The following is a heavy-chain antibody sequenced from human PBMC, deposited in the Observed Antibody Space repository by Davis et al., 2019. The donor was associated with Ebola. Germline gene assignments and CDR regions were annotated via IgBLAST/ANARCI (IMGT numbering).Heavy chain of an antibody. CDR1: GFTFNYYN. V-gene: IGHV3-21*01. CDR2: ISSSGTNI. CDR3: ARDKRDYYDRSGYYTTYYFDY. D-gene: IGHD3-22*01. J-gene: IGHJ4*02. Sequence: GESLKISCAASGFTFNYYNMNWVRQAPGKGLEWVSSISSSGTNIYYADSVKGRFTISRDNAKNALYLEMNSLRAEDTAVYYCARDKRDYYDRSGYYTTYYFDYWGQGTPVTVSS.